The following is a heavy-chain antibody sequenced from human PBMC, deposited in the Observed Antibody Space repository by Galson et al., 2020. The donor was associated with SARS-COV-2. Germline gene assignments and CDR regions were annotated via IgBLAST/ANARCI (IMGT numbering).Heavy chain of an antibody. V-gene: IGHV3-48*04. Sequence: QAGGSLRLSCAASGFTFSSYSMNWVRQAPGKGLEWVSYISSSSSTIYYADSVKGRFTISRDNAKNSLYLQMNSLRAEDTAVYYCARDRGCSSTSCYNSFAFDIWGQGTMVTVSS. CDR2: ISSSSSTI. J-gene: IGHJ3*02. CDR3: ARDRGCSSTSCYNSFAFDI. D-gene: IGHD2-2*02. CDR1: GFTFSSYS.